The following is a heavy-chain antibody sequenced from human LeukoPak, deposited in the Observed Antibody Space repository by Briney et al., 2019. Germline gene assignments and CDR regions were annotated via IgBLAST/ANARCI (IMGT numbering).Heavy chain of an antibody. J-gene: IGHJ3*02. CDR3: ARDYSSYSAFDI. V-gene: IGHV4-38-2*02. CDR1: GYSISSGYY. CDR2: IYHSGST. D-gene: IGHD2-15*01. Sequence: SETLSLTCTVSGYSISSGYYWGWIRQPPGKGLEWIGSIYHSGSTYYNPSLKSRVTISVDTSKNQFSLKLSSVPAADTAVYYCARDYSSYSAFDIWGQGTMVTVSS.